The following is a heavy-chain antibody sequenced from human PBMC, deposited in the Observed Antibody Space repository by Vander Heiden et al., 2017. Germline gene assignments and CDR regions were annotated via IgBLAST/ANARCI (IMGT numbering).Heavy chain of an antibody. CDR3: ARGACSGGSCYPLIHYYYGMDV. CDR1: GGTFSSYA. CDR2: IIPIFGTA. Sequence: QVQLVQSGAEVKKPGSSVKVSCKASGGTFSSYAISWVRQAPGQGLEWMGGIIPIFGTANYAQKFQGRVTITADKSTSTAYMELSSLRSEDTAVYYCARGACSGGSCYPLIHYYYGMDVWGQGTTVTVSS. D-gene: IGHD2-15*01. J-gene: IGHJ6*02. V-gene: IGHV1-69*06.